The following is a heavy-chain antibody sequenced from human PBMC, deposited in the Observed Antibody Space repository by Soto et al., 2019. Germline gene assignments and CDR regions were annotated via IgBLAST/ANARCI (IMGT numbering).Heavy chain of an antibody. J-gene: IGHJ4*02. CDR1: GFTFSSYS. Sequence: TGGSLRLSCAASGFTFSSYSMSWVRQAPGKGLEWVSAISGSGGSTYYADSVKGRFTISRDNSKNTLYLQMNSLRAEDTAVYYCAKSAAGGSSSWPLDYWGQGTLVTVSS. V-gene: IGHV3-23*01. CDR3: AKSAAGGSSSWPLDY. D-gene: IGHD6-13*01. CDR2: ISGSGGST.